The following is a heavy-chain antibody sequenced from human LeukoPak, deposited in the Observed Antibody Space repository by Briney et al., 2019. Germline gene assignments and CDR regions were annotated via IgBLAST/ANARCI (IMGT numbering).Heavy chain of an antibody. CDR2: IYSGGST. Sequence: GGSLRLSRAASGFTVSSNYMSWVRQAPGKGLEWVSVIYSGGSTYYADSVKGRFTISRDNSKNTLYLQMNSLRAEDTAVYYCASIYSNYDYWGQGTLVTVSS. V-gene: IGHV3-66*02. CDR1: GFTVSSNY. J-gene: IGHJ4*02. D-gene: IGHD4-11*01. CDR3: ASIYSNYDY.